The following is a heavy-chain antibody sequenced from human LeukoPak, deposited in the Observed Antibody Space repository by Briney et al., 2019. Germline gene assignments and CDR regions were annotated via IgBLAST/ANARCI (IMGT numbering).Heavy chain of an antibody. Sequence: VKVSYKVPGYTLTELSMHWVRQAPGKGLEWMGGFDPEDGETIYAQKFQGRVTMTEDTSTDTAYMELSSLRSEDTAVYYCATAYCSSTSCPPLYYMDVWGKGTTVTVSS. J-gene: IGHJ6*03. CDR1: GYTLTELS. CDR3: ATAYCSSTSCPPLYYMDV. D-gene: IGHD2-2*01. V-gene: IGHV1-24*01. CDR2: FDPEDGET.